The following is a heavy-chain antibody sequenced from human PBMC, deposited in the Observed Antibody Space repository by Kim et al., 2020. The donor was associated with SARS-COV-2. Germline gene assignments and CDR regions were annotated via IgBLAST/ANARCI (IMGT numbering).Heavy chain of an antibody. CDR2: IIPILGIA. J-gene: IGHJ3*02. V-gene: IGHV1-69*02. Sequence: SVKVSCKASGGTFSSYTISWVRQAPGQGLEWMGRIIPILGIANYAQKFQGRVTITADKSTSTAYMELSSLRSEDTAVYYCASGPGAYYYDSSGYRIIADAFDIWGQGTMVTVSS. CDR3: ASGPGAYYYDSSGYRIIADAFDI. CDR1: GGTFSSYT. D-gene: IGHD3-22*01.